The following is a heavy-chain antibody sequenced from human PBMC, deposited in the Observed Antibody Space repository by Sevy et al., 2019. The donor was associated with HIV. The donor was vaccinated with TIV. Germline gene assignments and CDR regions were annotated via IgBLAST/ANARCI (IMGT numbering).Heavy chain of an antibody. Sequence: ASVKVSCETSGYTFTSYEINWVRLVSGQGLEYMGWINPNTSKTGYVQKFQGRFTMTVDTSKTTAYMELSNLKPDDTAMYYCSRRAFNDYWGQGTLVTVSS. CDR2: INPNTSKT. V-gene: IGHV1-8*01. CDR1: GYTFTSYE. J-gene: IGHJ4*02. CDR3: SRRAFNDY.